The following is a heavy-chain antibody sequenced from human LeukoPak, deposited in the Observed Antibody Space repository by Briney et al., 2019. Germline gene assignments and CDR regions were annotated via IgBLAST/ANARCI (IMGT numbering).Heavy chain of an antibody. CDR3: ARGGQYCSGGSCYY. Sequence: LRLSCAASGFTFSSYAMSWIRQHPGKGLEWIGYIYYSGSTYYNPSLKSRVTISVDTSKNQFSLKLSSVTAADTAVYYCARGGQYCSGGSCYYWGQGTLVTVSS. V-gene: IGHV4-31*02. J-gene: IGHJ4*02. CDR1: GFTFSSYA. CDR2: IYYSGST. D-gene: IGHD2-15*01.